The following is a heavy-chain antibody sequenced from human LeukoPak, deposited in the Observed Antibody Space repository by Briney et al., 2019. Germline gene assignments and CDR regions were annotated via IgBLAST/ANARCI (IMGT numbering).Heavy chain of an antibody. Sequence: ASVKVSCKASGYTFTGYYMHWVRQAPGQGLEWMGWINPNSGGTNYAQKFQGRVTMTRDTSISTAYMELSRLRSDDTAVYYCAGSTTVTTYVFDYWGQGTLVTVSS. D-gene: IGHD4-17*01. CDR2: INPNSGGT. CDR1: GYTFTGYY. V-gene: IGHV1-2*02. J-gene: IGHJ4*02. CDR3: AGSTTVTTYVFDY.